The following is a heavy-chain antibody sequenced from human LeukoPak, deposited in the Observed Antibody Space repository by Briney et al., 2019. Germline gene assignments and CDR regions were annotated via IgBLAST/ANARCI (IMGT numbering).Heavy chain of an antibody. CDR3: ARTKEMASISYFDS. V-gene: IGHV3-30*02. J-gene: IGHJ4*02. CDR2: IRYDGSNS. Sequence: PGGSLRLSCAASGFTFSSYGMHWVRRAPGKGLEWVAFIRYDGSNSYYADSVKGRFTISRDNSKNTLYLQMNSLRAEDTAVYYCARTKEMASISYFDSWGQGTLVTVS. D-gene: IGHD5-24*01. CDR1: GFTFSSYG.